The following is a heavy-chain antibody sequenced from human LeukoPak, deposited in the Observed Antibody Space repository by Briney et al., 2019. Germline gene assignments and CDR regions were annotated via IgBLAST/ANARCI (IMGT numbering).Heavy chain of an antibody. D-gene: IGHD6-25*01. CDR1: GGSFSGYY. J-gene: IGHJ6*02. V-gene: IGHV4-34*01. CDR2: INHSGST. CDR3: ARDRRMAALYYYYGMDV. Sequence: LETLSLTCAVYGGSFSGYYWSWIRQPPGKGLEWIGEINHSGSTNYNPSLKSRVTISVDTSKNQFSLKLSSVTAADTAVYYCARDRRMAALYYYYGMDVWGQGTTVTVSS.